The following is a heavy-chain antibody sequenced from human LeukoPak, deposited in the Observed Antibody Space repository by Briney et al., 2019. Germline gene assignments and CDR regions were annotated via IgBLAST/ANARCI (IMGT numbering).Heavy chain of an antibody. D-gene: IGHD5-24*01. Sequence: TSETLSLTCAVYGGSFSGYYWSWIRQPPGKGPEWIGEINHSGSTNYNPSLKSRVTISVDTSKNQFSLKLSSVTAADTAVYYCARGARRRRDGHKNYFDYWGQGTLVTVSS. J-gene: IGHJ4*02. V-gene: IGHV4-34*01. CDR1: GGSFSGYY. CDR3: ARGARRRRDGHKNYFDY. CDR2: INHSGST.